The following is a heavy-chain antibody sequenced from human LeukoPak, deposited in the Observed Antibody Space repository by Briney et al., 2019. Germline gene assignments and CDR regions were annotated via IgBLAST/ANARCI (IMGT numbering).Heavy chain of an antibody. D-gene: IGHD3-22*01. CDR1: GFTFNNYA. CDR2: IFFDGTMQ. Sequence: GGSLRLSCAASGFTFNNYAMHWVRQAPGKGLEWVAVIFFDGTMQYYADSIKGRFTISRDNSKNTLYLQMNRLRPEDTAVYYCARDPRGPTGYDSSARDSFDSWGQGTLVTVSS. CDR3: ARDPRGPTGYDSSARDSFDS. V-gene: IGHV3-30*14. J-gene: IGHJ4*02.